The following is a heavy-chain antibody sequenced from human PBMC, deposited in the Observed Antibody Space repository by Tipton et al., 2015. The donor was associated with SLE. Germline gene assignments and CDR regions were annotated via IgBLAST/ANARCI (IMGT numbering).Heavy chain of an antibody. D-gene: IGHD6-13*01. CDR2: IYYSGST. V-gene: IGHV4-61*09. J-gene: IGHJ1*01. CDR1: GGSISSGGYF. CDR3: ARDRGQQLQRGYFQH. Sequence: LRLSCTVSGGSISSGGYFWNWIRRPAWKGLEWIGYIYYSGSTNYHPSLKSRDTKSVDTSKNQFSLKLSSVTAADTAVYYCARDRGQQLQRGYFQHWGQGTLVTVSS.